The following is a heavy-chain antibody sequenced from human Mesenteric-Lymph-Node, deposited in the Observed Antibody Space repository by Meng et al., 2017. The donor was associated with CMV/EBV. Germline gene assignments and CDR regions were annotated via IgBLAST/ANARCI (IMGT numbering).Heavy chain of an antibody. V-gene: IGHV3-74*01. J-gene: IGHJ5*02. CDR2: TNSDGSSA. Sequence: GGSLRLSCVASGFTFSSYWMHWVRQAPGKGLVWVSRTNSDGSSASYADSVKGRVTISRDNAKNTVYLQMSSLRAEDTAVYYCARDIRSLWFGGFDPWGQGVLVTVSS. D-gene: IGHD3-10*01. CDR1: GFTFSSYW. CDR3: ARDIRSLWFGGFDP.